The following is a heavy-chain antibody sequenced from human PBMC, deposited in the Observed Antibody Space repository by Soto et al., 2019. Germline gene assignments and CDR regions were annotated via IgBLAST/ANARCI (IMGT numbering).Heavy chain of an antibody. CDR1: GFTFSSYA. CDR3: AGRGSGSYYDY. CDR2: ISGSGDST. D-gene: IGHD1-26*01. Sequence: EVQLLESGGGLVQPGGSLRLSCAASGFTFSSYAMRWVRQAPVKGLEWVSAISGSGDSTYYADSVKGRFTISRDNSKNTLYLQMNSLSAEDTAVYYCAGRGSGSYYDYWGQGTLVTVSS. J-gene: IGHJ4*02. V-gene: IGHV3-23*01.